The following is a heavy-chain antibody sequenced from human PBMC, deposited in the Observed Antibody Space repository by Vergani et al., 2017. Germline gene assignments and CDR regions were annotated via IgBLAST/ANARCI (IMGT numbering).Heavy chain of an antibody. J-gene: IGHJ1*01. V-gene: IGHV3-33*01. D-gene: IGHD1-1*01. CDR3: ATKSCGTPGCQIGYFRE. CDR2: TWYDGTQK. Sequence: QVQLVESGGGVVQPGRSLRLSCAASGFTFNQYGMHWVRQAPGKGLEWVAVTWYDGTQKYYADSVKGRFTISRDNSKSTLYLQMNSLRTEDTAVYYCATKSCGTPGCQIGYFREWGQGTLVTDSS. CDR1: GFTFNQYG.